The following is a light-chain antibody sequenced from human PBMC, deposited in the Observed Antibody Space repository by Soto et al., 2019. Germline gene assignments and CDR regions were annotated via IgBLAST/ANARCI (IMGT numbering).Light chain of an antibody. V-gene: IGLV2-14*01. J-gene: IGLJ1*01. CDR3: SSFTTTSTYV. Sequence: QSALTQPASVSGPPGQSITISCTGTSSDVGAYNYVSWYQQHPGKAPKLMIYEVNNRPSGISDRFSGSKSGNTASLTISGLQAEDEADYYCSSFTTTSTYVYGTGTKLTVL. CDR2: EVN. CDR1: SSDVGAYNY.